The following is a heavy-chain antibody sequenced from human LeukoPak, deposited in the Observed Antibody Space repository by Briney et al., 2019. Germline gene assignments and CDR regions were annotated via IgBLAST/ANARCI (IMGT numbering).Heavy chain of an antibody. J-gene: IGHJ4*02. V-gene: IGHV3-23*01. CDR1: GFTFSSYA. Sequence: GGSLRLSCAASGFTFSSYAMNWVRQAPGKGLEWVSSISGGSNNINYAGSVKGRFTTSRDNSKNTLYLQMNSLRAEDTAVYYCAKDSSADDSSGYSYYFGYWGQGTLVTVSS. CDR2: ISGGSNNI. D-gene: IGHD3-22*01. CDR3: AKDSSADDSSGYSYYFGY.